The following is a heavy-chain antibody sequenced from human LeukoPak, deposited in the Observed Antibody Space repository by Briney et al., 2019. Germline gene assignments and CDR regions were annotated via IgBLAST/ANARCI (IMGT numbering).Heavy chain of an antibody. CDR1: GGTFSSYA. CDR3: AREAGPFSGSSDNWFDP. Sequence: SVKVSCKASGGTFSSYAISRVRQAPGQGLEWMGGIIPIFGTANYAQKFQGRVTITADKSTSTAYMELSSLRSEDTAVYYCAREAGPFSGSSDNWFDPWGQGTLVTVSS. V-gene: IGHV1-69*06. CDR2: IIPIFGTA. D-gene: IGHD1-26*01. J-gene: IGHJ5*02.